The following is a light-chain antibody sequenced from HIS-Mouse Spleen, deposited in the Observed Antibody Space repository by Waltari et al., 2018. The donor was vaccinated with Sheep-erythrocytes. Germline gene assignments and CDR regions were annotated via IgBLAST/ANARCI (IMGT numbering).Light chain of an antibody. CDR1: QGISSY. Sequence: DIQLTQSPSFLSASVGDIVTIPCRASQGISSYLAWDQQKPGKAPKLLIYAASTLQSGVPSRFSGSGSGTEFTLTISSLQPEDFATYYCQQLNSYPITFGQGTRLEIK. J-gene: IGKJ5*01. CDR3: QQLNSYPIT. V-gene: IGKV1-9*01. CDR2: AAS.